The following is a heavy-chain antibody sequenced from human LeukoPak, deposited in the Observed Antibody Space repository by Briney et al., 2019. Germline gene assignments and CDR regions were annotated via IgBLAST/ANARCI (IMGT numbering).Heavy chain of an antibody. Sequence: PSETLSLTCTVSGGSISSSSYYWGWIRQPPGKGLEWIGSIYYSGSTYYNPSLKSRVTISVDTSKNQFSLKLSSVTAADTAVYYGASHFAGGATNVYYSDYWGQGTLVTVSS. V-gene: IGHV4-39*01. CDR3: ASHFAGGATNVYYSDY. D-gene: IGHD1-26*01. CDR2: IYYSGST. CDR1: GGSISSSSYY. J-gene: IGHJ4*02.